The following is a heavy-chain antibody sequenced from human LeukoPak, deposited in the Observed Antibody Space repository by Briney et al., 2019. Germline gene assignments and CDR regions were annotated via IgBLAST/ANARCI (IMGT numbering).Heavy chain of an antibody. J-gene: IGHJ2*01. D-gene: IGHD2-21*02. Sequence: SETLSLTCTVSGDSISSYYWSWIRQPPGKGLEWIGYISYIGSTIYNPSLESRVIISVDRSKNQFSLKLSSVSAADTAVYYCARHGFCGGDCRNYYLDLWGRGTLVTVSS. CDR2: ISYIGST. CDR3: ARHGFCGGDCRNYYLDL. CDR1: GDSISSYY. V-gene: IGHV4-59*08.